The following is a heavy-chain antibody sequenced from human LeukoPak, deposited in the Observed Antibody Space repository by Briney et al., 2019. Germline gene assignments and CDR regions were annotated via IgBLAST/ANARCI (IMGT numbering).Heavy chain of an antibody. V-gene: IGHV3-23*01. CDR3: AKSLGVVRGVYL. CDR2: ISGSCGST. J-gene: IGHJ4*02. Sequence: GGSLRLSCAASGFIFSSYAMRWVRQAPGKGLVWVSAISGSCGSTYYADSVKGRFTISRDNSKNTLYLQMNSLRAEDTAVYYCAKSLGVVRGVYLWGQGTLVTVSS. CDR1: GFIFSSYA. D-gene: IGHD3-10*01.